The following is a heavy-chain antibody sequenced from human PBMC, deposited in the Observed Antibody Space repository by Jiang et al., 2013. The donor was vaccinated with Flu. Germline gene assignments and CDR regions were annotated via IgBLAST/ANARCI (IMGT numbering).Heavy chain of an antibody. V-gene: IGHV4-4*07. CDR1: GGSISSYY. D-gene: IGHD4-11*01. CDR3: ARTARILDSNYVDMDV. CDR2: IYTSGST. Sequence: GPGLVKPSETLSLTCTVSGGSISSYYWSWIRQPAGKGLEWIGRIYTSGSTNYNPSLKSRVTMSVDTSKNQFSLKLSSVTAADTAVYYCARTARILDSNYVDMDVWGQRDHGHRLL. J-gene: IGHJ6*03.